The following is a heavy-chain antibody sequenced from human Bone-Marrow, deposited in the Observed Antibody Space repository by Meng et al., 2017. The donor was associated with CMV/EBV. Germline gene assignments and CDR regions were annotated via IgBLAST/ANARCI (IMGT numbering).Heavy chain of an antibody. Sequence: GGSLRLSCAASGLTLSSYGIHWVRQAPGKGLEWVAFIRYDGGKKEYVDSVKGRFTISRDNSKNTVNLQMNSLRAEDTAVYYCTKDSGRGGHLWFRGVAYWGQGTLVTVSS. CDR3: TKDSGRGGHLWFRGVAY. CDR2: IRYDGGKK. CDR1: GLTLSSYG. V-gene: IGHV3-30*02. J-gene: IGHJ4*02. D-gene: IGHD3-10*01.